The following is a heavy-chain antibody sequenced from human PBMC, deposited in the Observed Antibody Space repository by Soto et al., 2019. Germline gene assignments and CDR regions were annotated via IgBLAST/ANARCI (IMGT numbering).Heavy chain of an antibody. D-gene: IGHD2-2*01. J-gene: IGHJ6*03. CDR3: ARGHLAVVPVASWFYYMDV. Sequence: QVQLVQSGAEVQKPGASVKVPCKASGYTFSNYAVHWVRQAPGQRLEWMGWINAGNGNTRYSQKFQGRVTISRDTSARTVYMELNGLRSEDTAVYFGARGHLAVVPVASWFYYMDVWGNGTTVTVSS. CDR2: INAGNGNT. CDR1: GYTFSNYA. V-gene: IGHV1-3*01.